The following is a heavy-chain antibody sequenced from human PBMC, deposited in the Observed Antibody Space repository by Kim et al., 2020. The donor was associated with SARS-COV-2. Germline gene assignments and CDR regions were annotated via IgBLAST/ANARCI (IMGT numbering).Heavy chain of an antibody. CDR1: GFTFSSYW. Sequence: GGSLRLSCAASGFTFSSYWMHWVRQAPGKGLVWVSRINSDGTSTNYADSVKGRFTISRDNAKNTLYLQMNSLRAEDTGVYHCARGGDPPHDGGFNIWGQGTMLTVSS. V-gene: IGHV3-74*01. D-gene: IGHD3-10*01. CDR2: INSDGTST. J-gene: IGHJ3*02. CDR3: ARGGDPPHDGGFNI.